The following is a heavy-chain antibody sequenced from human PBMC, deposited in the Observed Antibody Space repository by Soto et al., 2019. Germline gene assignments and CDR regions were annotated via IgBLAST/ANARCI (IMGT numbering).Heavy chain of an antibody. V-gene: IGHV3-33*01. CDR2: IWLDGSNK. CDR1: GFTFSSYG. J-gene: IGHJ4*02. CDR3: AGGLWSFDY. Sequence: QVQLVESGGGVVQPGRSLRLSCAASGFTFSSYGMHWVRQAPGKGLEWVAVIWLDGSNKYYADSVKGRFTISRDNSKNTLYLQMNSVRAEDTAVYYCAGGLWSFDYWGQGNLVTVSS. D-gene: IGHD5-18*01.